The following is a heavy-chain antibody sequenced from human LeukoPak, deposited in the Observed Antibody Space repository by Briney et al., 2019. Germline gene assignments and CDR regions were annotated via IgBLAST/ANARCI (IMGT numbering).Heavy chain of an antibody. CDR1: GFTFSSYE. CDR3: ARRRGIDY. V-gene: IGHV3-48*03. Sequence: PGGSLRLSCAASGFTFSSYEMNWVRQAPGKGLEWVSYISSSGNTIFYAYSVEGRFAISRDNAKNSLYLQMNSLRAEDTAVYYCARRRGIDYWGQGTLATVSS. D-gene: IGHD1-1*01. J-gene: IGHJ4*02. CDR2: ISSSGNTI.